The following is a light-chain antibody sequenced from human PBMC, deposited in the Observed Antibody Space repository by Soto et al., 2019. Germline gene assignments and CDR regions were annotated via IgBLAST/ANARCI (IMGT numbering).Light chain of an antibody. V-gene: IGLV2-18*02. CDR3: SSYTSSTTYV. Sequence: QSVLTQPPSVSGSSGQSVTISCTGTSSEVGSYNRVSWYQQPPGTAPKLMNYEGTNRPSGVPDHFTGAKSGNTASLTISGLQAEDEADYYCSSYTSSTTYVFGTGTRSPS. J-gene: IGLJ1*01. CDR2: EGT. CDR1: SSEVGSYNR.